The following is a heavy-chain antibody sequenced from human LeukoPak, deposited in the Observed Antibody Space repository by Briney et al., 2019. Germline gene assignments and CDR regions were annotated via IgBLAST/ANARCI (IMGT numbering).Heavy chain of an antibody. V-gene: IGHV1-2*02. J-gene: IGHJ3*02. D-gene: IGHD1-26*01. CDR2: INPNSGGT. CDR1: GYTFTGYY. Sequence: ASVKVSCKASGYTFTGYYMHWVRQAPGQGLEWMGWINPNSGGTNYAQKFQGRVTMTRDTSISTAYMELSRLRSDDTAVYYCARVMVIAGATTDAFDIWGQGTMVTVSS. CDR3: ARVMVIAGATTDAFDI.